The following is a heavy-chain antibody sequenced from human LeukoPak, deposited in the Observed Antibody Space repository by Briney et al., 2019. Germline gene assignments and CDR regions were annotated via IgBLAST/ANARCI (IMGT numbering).Heavy chain of an antibody. Sequence: PSETLSLTCTVSGGSINSGGHYWSWIRQYPRKGLEWIGYIYYSGNTYYNPSLRSRIIMSVDTSRNQFSLRVNSVTAADTAMYYCARDVSGYGHFDYWGQGTLVTASS. D-gene: IGHD5-12*01. CDR2: IYYSGNT. CDR1: GGSINSGGHY. V-gene: IGHV4-31*03. J-gene: IGHJ4*02. CDR3: ARDVSGYGHFDY.